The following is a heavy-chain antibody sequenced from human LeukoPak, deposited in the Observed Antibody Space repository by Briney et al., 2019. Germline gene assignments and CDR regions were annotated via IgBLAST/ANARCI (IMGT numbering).Heavy chain of an antibody. V-gene: IGHV3-23*01. CDR2: IYGNAGRT. Sequence: GGSLRLSCAASGFTFTSYSMNWVRQAPGKGLEWVSGIYGNAGRTFYADSVKGRFTMSRDNSKNTLYLQMDSLRAEDTAMYYCARARSDNYYSGVNYWGQGTLVTVSS. D-gene: IGHD3-22*01. J-gene: IGHJ4*02. CDR1: GFTFTSYS. CDR3: ARARSDNYYSGVNY.